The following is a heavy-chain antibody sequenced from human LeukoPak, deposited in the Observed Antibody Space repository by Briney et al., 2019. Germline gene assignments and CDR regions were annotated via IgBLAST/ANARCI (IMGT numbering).Heavy chain of an antibody. D-gene: IGHD4-17*01. J-gene: IGHJ4*02. CDR1: GFTFSTSA. CDR2: ISGSGTST. Sequence: QTGGSLRLSCAASGFTFSTSAMSWVRQAPGKGLEWVSAISGSGTSTYYSDSVKGRFTIYRDNSKHMLYLQMNSLRAEDTAVYYCTKGPRSIDYWGQGTLVTVSS. V-gene: IGHV3-23*01. CDR3: TKGPRSIDY.